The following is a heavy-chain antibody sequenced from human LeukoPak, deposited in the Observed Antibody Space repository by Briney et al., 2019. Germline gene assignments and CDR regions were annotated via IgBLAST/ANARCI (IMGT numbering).Heavy chain of an antibody. CDR2: FDPEDGET. V-gene: IGHV1-24*01. D-gene: IGHD3-9*01. Sequence: GASVKVSCKVSGYTLTELSMHWVRQAHGKGLEWMGGFDPEDGETIYAQKFQGRVTMTEDTSTDTAYMELSSLRSEDTAVYYCATSDILTGYTVDYWGQGTLVTVSS. J-gene: IGHJ4*02. CDR1: GYTLTELS. CDR3: ATSDILTGYTVDY.